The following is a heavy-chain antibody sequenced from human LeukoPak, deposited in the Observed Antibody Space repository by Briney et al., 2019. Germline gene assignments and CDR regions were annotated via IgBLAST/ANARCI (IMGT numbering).Heavy chain of an antibody. CDR3: ARDHDQAVDY. J-gene: IGHJ4*02. CDR2: IYYSGST. V-gene: IGHV4-39*07. D-gene: IGHD1-1*01. Sequence: SETLSLTCTVSGGSISSSSYYWGWIRQPPGKGLEWIGSIYYSGSTYYNPSLKSRVTISVDTSKNQFSLKLSSVTAADTAVYYCARDHDQAVDYWGQGTLVTVSS. CDR1: GGSISSSSYY.